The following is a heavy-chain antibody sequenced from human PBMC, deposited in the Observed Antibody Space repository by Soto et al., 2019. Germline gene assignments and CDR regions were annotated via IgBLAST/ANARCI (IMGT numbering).Heavy chain of an antibody. CDR2: IYHSGST. J-gene: IGHJ5*02. CDR1: DVSSRSGCYS. V-gene: IGHV4-30-2*01. Sequence: LSVTSAVSDVSSRSGCYSWSWIRQPPGKGLGWIGYIYHSGSTYYNPSLKSRVTISVDRSKNQFSLKLSSVTAADTAVYYCARVPDRWGQGTLVTVSS. CDR3: ARVPDR. D-gene: IGHD2-2*01.